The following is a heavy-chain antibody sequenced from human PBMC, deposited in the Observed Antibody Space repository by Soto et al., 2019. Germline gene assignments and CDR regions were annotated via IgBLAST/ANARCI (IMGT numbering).Heavy chain of an antibody. D-gene: IGHD3-16*02. CDR3: ARTNYNYIWGSYPSRNFYYMDV. V-gene: IGHV4-59*01. CDR2: IFYSGST. CDR1: GDSISNYY. J-gene: IGHJ6*03. Sequence: SETLSLTCTVSGDSISNYYWSWIRQPPGKGLEWMGYIFYSGSTNYSPSLKSRVTISVDTSKIQVYLKLSSVTAADTAVYYCARTNYNYIWGSYPSRNFYYMDVWGKGTTVTVSS.